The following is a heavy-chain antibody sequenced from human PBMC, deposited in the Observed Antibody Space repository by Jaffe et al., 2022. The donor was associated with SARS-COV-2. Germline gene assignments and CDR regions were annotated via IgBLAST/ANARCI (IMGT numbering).Heavy chain of an antibody. J-gene: IGHJ4*02. CDR2: IYHSGTT. D-gene: IGHD3-22*01. CDR1: GDSLSSSNW. V-gene: IGHV4-4*02. CDR3: ARKDYDSRGDFEY. Sequence: QVQLQESGPGLVKPSGTLSLTCAVSGDSLSSSNWWSWVRQPPGKGLEWIGEIYHSGTTNYNSSLKSRVTISVDKSKNQFSLKLSSVTAADTAVYYCARKDYDSRGDFEYWGQGTLVTVSS.